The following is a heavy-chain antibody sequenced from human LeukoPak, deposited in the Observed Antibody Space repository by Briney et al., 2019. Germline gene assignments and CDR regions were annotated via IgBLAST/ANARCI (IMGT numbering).Heavy chain of an antibody. CDR3: AHRHNLGRSSVVITFDV. V-gene: IGHV2-5*02. CDR2: IFWDDDK. D-gene: IGHD2-21*01. Sequence: SGPTLVNPTETLTPTCTFSGFSLNTNGMGVGWIRQSPGEALEWLALIFWDDDKRYSPSLRGRLTISKDTSKNQVVLTLTNVDPVDTGTYYCAHRHNLGRSSVVITFDVWGQGTVVTVSS. CDR1: GFSLNTNGMG. J-gene: IGHJ3*01.